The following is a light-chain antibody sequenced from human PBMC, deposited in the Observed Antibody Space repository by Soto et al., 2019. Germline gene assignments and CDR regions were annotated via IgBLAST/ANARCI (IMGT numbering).Light chain of an antibody. CDR1: SGDIGGYNY. J-gene: IGLJ3*02. V-gene: IGLV2-14*01. Sequence: QSVLTQPASVSGSPGQSITISCTGTSGDIGGYNYVSWYQQHPGRAPKLLIYEVTNRPSGVSDRFYASKSGNTASLTISRLQAEDEADYYCSSFTISTTLVFGGGTKLTVL. CDR2: EVT. CDR3: SSFTISTTLV.